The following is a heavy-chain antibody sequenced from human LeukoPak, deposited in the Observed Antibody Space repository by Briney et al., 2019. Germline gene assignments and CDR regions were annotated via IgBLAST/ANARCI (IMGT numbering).Heavy chain of an antibody. D-gene: IGHD6-13*01. CDR3: ARAQLYSSSHYNWFDP. CDR1: GGTFSSYA. Sequence: SVKVSCKASGGTFSSYAISWVRQAPGQGLEWMGGIIPIFGTANYAQKFQGRVTITADESTSTAYMELSSLRSEDTAVYYCARAQLYSSSHYNWFDPWAQGTLVTVSS. J-gene: IGHJ5*02. V-gene: IGHV1-69*13. CDR2: IIPIFGTA.